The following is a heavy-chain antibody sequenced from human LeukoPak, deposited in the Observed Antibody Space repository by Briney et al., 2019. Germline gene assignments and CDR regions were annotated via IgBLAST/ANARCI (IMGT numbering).Heavy chain of an antibody. Sequence: GESLKISCKGSGYNFTSYLITWVRQKPGKGLEWMGRIDPSDSYTKYSPSFQGHVTISADKSISTAYLQWSSLQASDTAMYYCARLWHYDTSGHGGGYYFDYWGQGTLVTASS. CDR3: ARLWHYDTSGHGGGYYFDY. J-gene: IGHJ4*02. CDR1: GYNFTSYL. V-gene: IGHV5-10-1*01. D-gene: IGHD3-22*01. CDR2: IDPSDSYT.